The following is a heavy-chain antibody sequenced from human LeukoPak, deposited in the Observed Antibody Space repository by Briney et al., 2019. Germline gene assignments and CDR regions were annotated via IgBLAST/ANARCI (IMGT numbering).Heavy chain of an antibody. J-gene: IGHJ4*02. CDR3: AKDLLVRPTIDY. D-gene: IGHD2-8*02. V-gene: IGHV3-30*02. Sequence: GGSLRLSCAASGFTFSSYGMHWVRQAPGKGLEWVAFIRYDGSNKYYADSVKGRFTISRDNSKNTLYLQMNSLRAEDTAVYYCAKDLLVRPTIDYWGQGTLVTVSS. CDR2: IRYDGSNK. CDR1: GFTFSSYG.